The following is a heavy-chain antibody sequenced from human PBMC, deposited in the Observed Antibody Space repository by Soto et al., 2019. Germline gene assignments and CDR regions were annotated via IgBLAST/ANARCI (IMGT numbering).Heavy chain of an antibody. CDR1: GFAFSDQY. D-gene: IGHD6-19*01. V-gene: IGHV3-72*01. Sequence: GGSLRLSCVASGFAFSDQYIDWVRQAPGKGLEWVGRSANKANSYTTEYAASVQGRFTISRDGSKNSLYLQMNSLKTEDTAVYSCTKGYSGVSVYAFDVWGQGTMVTVSS. CDR2: SANKANSYTT. CDR3: TKGYSGVSVYAFDV. J-gene: IGHJ3*01.